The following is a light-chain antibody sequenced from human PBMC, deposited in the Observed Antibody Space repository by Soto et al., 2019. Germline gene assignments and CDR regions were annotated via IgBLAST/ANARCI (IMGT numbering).Light chain of an antibody. J-gene: IGLJ1*01. CDR3: RSYTSSRTPYV. CDR2: EVS. V-gene: IGLV2-14*01. Sequence: QSALTQPASVSGSPGQSITISCTGTSSDVGGYNYVSWYQQHPGKAPKLMIYEVSNRPSGVSNRFSGSKSGNTASLTISGLQAEDEADYYWRSYTSSRTPYVFGTGTKLTVL. CDR1: SSDVGGYNY.